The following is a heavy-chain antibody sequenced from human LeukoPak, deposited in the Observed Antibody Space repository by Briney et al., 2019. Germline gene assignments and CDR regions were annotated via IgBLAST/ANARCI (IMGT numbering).Heavy chain of an antibody. CDR1: GYIFSSYD. J-gene: IGHJ1*01. Sequence: ASVKVSCKASGYIFSSYDINWVRQAPGQGLEWMGWMNPNSGNTDYAQKFQGRVTTTRNTSTSTAYMELSSLRSEDTAVYYCARRTTDSSGYYYDTKYFHYWGQGTLVTVSS. CDR3: ARRTTDSSGYYYDTKYFHY. V-gene: IGHV1-8*01. D-gene: IGHD3-22*01. CDR2: MNPNSGNT.